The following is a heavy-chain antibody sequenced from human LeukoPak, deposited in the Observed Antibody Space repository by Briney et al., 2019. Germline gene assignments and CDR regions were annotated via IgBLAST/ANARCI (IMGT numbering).Heavy chain of an antibody. Sequence: GGSLRLSCEASGFTFDDYGMSWVRQPPGKGLEWVSGINRNGGSTDYADSVKGRFTISRDNAKNSHFPQMNSLRVEDTALYYCARGFRNGPFDCWGQGTLVTVSS. J-gene: IGHJ4*02. CDR3: ARGFRNGPFDC. CDR2: INRNGGST. V-gene: IGHV3-20*04. D-gene: IGHD2-8*01. CDR1: GFTFDDYG.